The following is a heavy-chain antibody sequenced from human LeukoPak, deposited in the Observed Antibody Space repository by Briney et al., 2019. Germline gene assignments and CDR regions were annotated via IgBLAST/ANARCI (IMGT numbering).Heavy chain of an antibody. D-gene: IGHD6-13*01. CDR3: VRVRDSSNWYVFDV. J-gene: IGHJ3*01. V-gene: IGHV3-30*04. CDR1: GFTFSTYP. CDR2: ISYDESNK. Sequence: GRSLRLSCAASGFTFSTYPMYWVRQAPAKGLEWVAVISYDESNKYYADSVKGRFTVSRDNSKNTLSLQMNSLRAEDTAVYYCVRVRDSSNWYVFDVWGQGTMVTVSS.